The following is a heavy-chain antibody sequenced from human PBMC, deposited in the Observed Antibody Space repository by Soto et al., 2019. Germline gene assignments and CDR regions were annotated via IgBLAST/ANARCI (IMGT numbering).Heavy chain of an antibody. CDR2: ISGAGDAA. CDR1: GFTFINYA. V-gene: IGHV3-23*01. CDR3: AGKLLSATTRPYYWNFDH. J-gene: IGHJ2*01. Sequence: EVQVLESGGGLVQPGGSLRLSCTGSGFTFINYAMNWVRQAPGKGLEWVSSISGAGDAAFFPASVRGRSTITEDNSKSRVTLQMNSLAVDNTAVDYWAGKLLSATTRPYYWNFDHWGRGPRVPVSS. D-gene: IGHD2-15*01.